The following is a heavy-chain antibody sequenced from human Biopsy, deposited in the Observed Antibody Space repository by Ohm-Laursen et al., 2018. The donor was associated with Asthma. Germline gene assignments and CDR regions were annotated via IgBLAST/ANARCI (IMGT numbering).Heavy chain of an antibody. D-gene: IGHD3-9*01. CDR3: AKDRDYDILTGPPGFDY. Sequence: GSLRLSCAASGFTFSSYAMHWVRQAPGKGLEWVSAISGSGGSTYYADSVKGRFTISRDNSKSTLYLQMNSLRAEDTAVYYCAKDRDYDILTGPPGFDYWGQGTLVTVSS. CDR2: ISGSGGST. CDR1: GFTFSSYA. V-gene: IGHV3-23*01. J-gene: IGHJ4*02.